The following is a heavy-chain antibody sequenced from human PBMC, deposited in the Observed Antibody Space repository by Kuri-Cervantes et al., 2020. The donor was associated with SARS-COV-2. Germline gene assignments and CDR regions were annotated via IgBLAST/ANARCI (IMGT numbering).Heavy chain of an antibody. J-gene: IGHJ4*02. CDR2: IYYSGAP. Sequence: SETLSLTCTVSGDYIGSSSHYWAWIRQSPGKGLEWIGSIYYSGAPYYNPSLKSRVSISVDTSKIQFSLNLRSVTAADTAVYYCARGAASITMIVVVGNFDYWGQGTLVTVSS. V-gene: IGHV4-39*07. CDR3: ARGAASITMIVVVGNFDY. D-gene: IGHD3-22*01. CDR1: GDYIGSSSHY.